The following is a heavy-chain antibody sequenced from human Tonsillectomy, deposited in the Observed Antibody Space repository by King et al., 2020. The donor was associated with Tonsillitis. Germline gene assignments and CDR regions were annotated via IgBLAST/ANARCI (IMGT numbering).Heavy chain of an antibody. CDR1: GYTFTSYD. Sequence: QLVQSGAEVKKPGASVKVSCKASGYTFTSYDINWVRQATGQGLEWMGWMNPNSGNTGYAQKFQGRVTMTRNTSISTAYMELSSLRSEDTAVYYCARVHSGNYDFWSGYYKWGADNLPFDYWGQGTLVTVSA. CDR2: MNPNSGNT. V-gene: IGHV1-8*01. CDR3: ARVHSGNYDFWSGYYKWGADNLPFDY. J-gene: IGHJ4*02. D-gene: IGHD3-3*01.